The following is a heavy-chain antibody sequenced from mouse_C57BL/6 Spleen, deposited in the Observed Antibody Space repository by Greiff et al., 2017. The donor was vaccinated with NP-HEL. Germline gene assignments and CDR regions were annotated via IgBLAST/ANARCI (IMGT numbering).Heavy chain of an antibody. D-gene: IGHD1-1*01. J-gene: IGHJ2*01. V-gene: IGHV1-64*01. CDR1: GYTFTSYW. CDR3: ARYYGSSYEDY. Sequence: QVQLQQPGAELVKPGASVKLSCKASGYTFTSYWMHWVKQRPGQGLEWIGMIHPNSGSTNYNEKFKSKATLTVDKSSSTAYMQLSSLTSEDSAVYYCARYYGSSYEDYGGQGTTLTVSS. CDR2: IHPNSGST.